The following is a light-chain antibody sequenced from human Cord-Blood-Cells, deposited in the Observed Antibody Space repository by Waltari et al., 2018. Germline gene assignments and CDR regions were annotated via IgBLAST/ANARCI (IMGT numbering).Light chain of an antibody. CDR3: QQYDNLPYS. CDR1: QAISNY. V-gene: IGKV1-33*01. Sequence: DIQMTQSPSSLSASVGDRVTITCKASQAISNYLNWYQQKPGKAPKLLIYDASNLETGVPSRFSGSGSGTDFTCTISSLQPEDISTYYWQQYDNLPYSFCQGTKLEIK. J-gene: IGKJ2*03. CDR2: DAS.